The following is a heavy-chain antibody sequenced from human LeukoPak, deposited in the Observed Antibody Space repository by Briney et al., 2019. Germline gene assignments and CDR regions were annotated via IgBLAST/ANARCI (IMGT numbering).Heavy chain of an antibody. J-gene: IGHJ4*02. CDR3: ARCAGFGESCGY. Sequence: GGSLRLSCAASGFTFSDYYMSWIRQAPGKGLEWVSYISSSSSYTDYADSVKGRFTISRDSAKNSLYLQMNSLRAEDTAVYYCARCAGFGESCGYWGQGTLVTVSS. V-gene: IGHV3-11*03. CDR1: GFTFSDYY. CDR2: ISSSSSYT. D-gene: IGHD3-10*01.